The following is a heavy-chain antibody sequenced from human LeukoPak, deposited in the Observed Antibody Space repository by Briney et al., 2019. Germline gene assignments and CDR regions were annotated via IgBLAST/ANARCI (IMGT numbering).Heavy chain of an antibody. CDR1: GLTFSTYW. CDR3: VTGHYDSRMYFDL. CDR2: IKFDGSLA. D-gene: IGHD3-16*01. Sequence: GGSLRLSCTASGLTFSTYWVHWVRQAPGKGLVWISQIKFDGSLASYADSVKGRFTISRDNAKNTLYLQMNTLGTEDTAVYYCVTGHYDSRMYFDLWGRGTLVTVSS. J-gene: IGHJ2*01. V-gene: IGHV3-74*01.